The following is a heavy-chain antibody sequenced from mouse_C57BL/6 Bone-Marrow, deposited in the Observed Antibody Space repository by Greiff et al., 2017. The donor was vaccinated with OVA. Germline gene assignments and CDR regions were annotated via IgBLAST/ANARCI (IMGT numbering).Heavy chain of an antibody. Sequence: QVQLQQSGAELARPGASVKMSCKASGYTFTSYTMHWVKQRPGQGLEWIGYINPSSGYTKYNQKFKDKATLTADKSSSTAYMRLSSLTSEDSAVYYCARSRFYYDYDRRLFAYWGQGTLVTVSA. CDR3: ARSRFYYDYDRRLFAY. J-gene: IGHJ3*01. CDR2: INPSSGYT. CDR1: GYTFTSYT. V-gene: IGHV1-4*01. D-gene: IGHD2-4*01.